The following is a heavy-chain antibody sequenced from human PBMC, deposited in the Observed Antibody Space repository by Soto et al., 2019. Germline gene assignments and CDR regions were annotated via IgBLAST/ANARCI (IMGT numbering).Heavy chain of an antibody. J-gene: IGHJ4*02. V-gene: IGHV2-5*01. CDR2: IYWNDDK. Sequence: QITLKESGPTLVKPAQTLTLTCTFSGFSLSTSGVGVGWIRQPPGKALEWLALIYWNDDKSYSPSLNSRLTIPTDTSKNQVVLTMTNMDPVDTATYYCAHRPTVQYFDYWGQGTLVTVSS. CDR1: GFSLSTSGVG. D-gene: IGHD4-4*01. CDR3: AHRPTVQYFDY.